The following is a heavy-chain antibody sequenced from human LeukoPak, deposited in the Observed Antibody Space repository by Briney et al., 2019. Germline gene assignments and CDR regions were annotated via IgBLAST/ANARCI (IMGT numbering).Heavy chain of an antibody. CDR2: IYYSGST. CDR1: GGSISSSSYY. V-gene: IGHV4-39*01. Sequence: SETLSLTCTVSGGSISSSSYYWGWIRQPPGKGLEWIGSIYYSGSTYYNPSLKSRVTISVDTSKNQFSLKLSSVTAADTAVYYCARGGYSGSYFLIPASSYYFDYWGQGTLVTVSS. D-gene: IGHD1-26*01. J-gene: IGHJ4*02. CDR3: ARGGYSGSYFLIPASSYYFDY.